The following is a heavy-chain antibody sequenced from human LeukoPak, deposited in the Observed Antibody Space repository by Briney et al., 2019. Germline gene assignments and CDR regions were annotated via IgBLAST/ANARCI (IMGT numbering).Heavy chain of an antibody. J-gene: IGHJ6*04. V-gene: IGHV3-30-3*01. Sequence: GGSLRLSCAASGFTFSSYAMHWVRQAPGKGLEWVAVISYDGSNKYYADSVKGRFTISRDNSKNTLYLQMNSLRAEDTAVYYCARGARLSISYGKDGSGKRPTLTV. D-gene: IGHD2/OR15-2a*01. CDR1: GFTFSSYA. CDR2: ISYDGSNK. CDR3: ARGARLSISYGKDG.